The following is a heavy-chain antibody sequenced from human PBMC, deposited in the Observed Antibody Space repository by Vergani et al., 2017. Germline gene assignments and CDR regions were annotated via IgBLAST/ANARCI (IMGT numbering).Heavy chain of an antibody. D-gene: IGHD3-3*01. CDR3: ARAPNYAKYLTILDY. CDR1: GGSISSYY. J-gene: IGHJ4*02. Sequence: QVQLQESGPGLVKPSETLSLTCTVSGGSISSYYWSWIRQPPGKGLEWIGYIYYSGSTNYNPSLKSRVTISVDTSKNQFSLKLSSVTAADTAVYYCARAPNYAKYLTILDYWGQGTLVTVSS. V-gene: IGHV4-59*01. CDR2: IYYSGST.